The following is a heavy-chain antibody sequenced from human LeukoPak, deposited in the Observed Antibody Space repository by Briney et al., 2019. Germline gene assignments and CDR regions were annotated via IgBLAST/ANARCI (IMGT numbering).Heavy chain of an antibody. CDR1: DVSVSNFY. J-gene: IGHJ3*02. CDR3: ARHPPRESRGNACDI. Sequence: PGETLALTCTVSDVSVSNFYWSWIRQPPGKGLEWIRYIFSSGATNSTPSPRGGVAISVDTSKNPVSLSLRSVTAADTPLYFCARHPPRESRGNACDIWGQGTVVAVSS. CDR2: IFSSGAT. D-gene: IGHD5-24*01. V-gene: IGHV4-59*08.